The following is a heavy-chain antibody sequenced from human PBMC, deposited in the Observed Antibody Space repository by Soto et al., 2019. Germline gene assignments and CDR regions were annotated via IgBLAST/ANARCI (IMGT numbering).Heavy chain of an antibody. V-gene: IGHV3-23*01. CDR2: MRGSNGDT. J-gene: IGHJ4*02. Sequence: EVQLLESGGALVQPGESLRLSCAASGFTFSFCAMSWVRQAPGKGLEWVSSMRGSNGDTYYADSVKGRFTISRDNSKITLYLQMNSLRVEDTALYYCVKGHSDSYYYFDYWGQGALVTVSS. CDR3: VKGHSDSYYYFDY. CDR1: GFTFSFCA. D-gene: IGHD3-22*01.